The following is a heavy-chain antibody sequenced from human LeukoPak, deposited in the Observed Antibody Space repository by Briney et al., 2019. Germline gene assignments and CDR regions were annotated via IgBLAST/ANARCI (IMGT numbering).Heavy chain of an antibody. J-gene: IGHJ4*02. CDR2: ISSSGSTI. D-gene: IGHD3-22*01. CDR3: AGGVITSPVDY. V-gene: IGHV3-48*03. CDR1: GFTFSSYE. Sequence: GSLRLSCAASGFTFSSYEMNWVRQAPGKGLEWVSYISSSGSTIYYADSVKGRFTISRDNAKNSLYLQMNSLRAEDTAVYYCAGGVITSPVDYWGQGTLVTVSS.